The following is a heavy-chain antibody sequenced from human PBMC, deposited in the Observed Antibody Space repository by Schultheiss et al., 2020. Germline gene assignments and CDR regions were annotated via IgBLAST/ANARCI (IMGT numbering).Heavy chain of an antibody. V-gene: IGHV4-61*01. CDR2: IYYSGST. Sequence: SETLSLSCTVSGGSISSSSYYWSWIRQPPGKGLEWIGYIYYSGSTYYNPSLKSRVTISVDTSKNQFSLKLSSVTAADTAVYYCARDTTKYYDILTGYYWGGTLDYWGQGTLVTVSS. D-gene: IGHD3-9*01. CDR1: GGSISSSSYY. CDR3: ARDTTKYYDILTGYYWGGTLDY. J-gene: IGHJ4*02.